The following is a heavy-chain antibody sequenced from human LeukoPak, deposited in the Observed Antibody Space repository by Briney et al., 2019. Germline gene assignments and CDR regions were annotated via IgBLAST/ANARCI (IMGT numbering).Heavy chain of an antibody. V-gene: IGHV3-53*01. Sequence: GGSLRLSCADSAFTVNNKYMSWVRPAPGQGLEWVSVIYSDGTTYYADSAQGRFTISTDNSRNTLYLQMTSLRAEDTALYYCARGGAYDTHGVLDYWGQGALVTVSS. CDR3: ARGGAYDTHGVLDY. CDR2: IYSDGTT. J-gene: IGHJ4*02. CDR1: AFTVNNKY. D-gene: IGHD3-9*01.